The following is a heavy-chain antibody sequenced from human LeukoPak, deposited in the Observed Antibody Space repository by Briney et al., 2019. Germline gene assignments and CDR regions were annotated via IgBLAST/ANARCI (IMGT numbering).Heavy chain of an antibody. Sequence: GRSLRLSCAASGFTFSSYWMHWVRQAPGKGLVWVSHINSDGSSTNYADSVKGRFTISRDNSKNTLYLQMNSLSDEDTAVYYCAGGGTFYFQHWGQGTLVTVSS. CDR1: GFTFSSYW. J-gene: IGHJ1*01. CDR3: AGGGTFYFQH. CDR2: INSDGSST. D-gene: IGHD2/OR15-2a*01. V-gene: IGHV3-74*01.